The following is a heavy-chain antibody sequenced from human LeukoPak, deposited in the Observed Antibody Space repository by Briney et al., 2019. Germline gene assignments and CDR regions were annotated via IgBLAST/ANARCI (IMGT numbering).Heavy chain of an antibody. CDR2: INHSGST. CDR1: GGSISSDNYY. V-gene: IGHV4-39*07. Sequence: SETLSLTCTVSGGSISSDNYYWGWIRQPPGKGLEWIGEINHSGSTNYNPSLKSRVTISVDTSKNQFSLKLSSVTAADTAVYYCASQYPNDAFDIWGQGTMVTVSS. D-gene: IGHD4-11*01. CDR3: ASQYPNDAFDI. J-gene: IGHJ3*02.